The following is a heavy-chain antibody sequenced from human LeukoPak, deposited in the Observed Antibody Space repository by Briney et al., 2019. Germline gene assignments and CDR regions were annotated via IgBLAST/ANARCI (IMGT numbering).Heavy chain of an antibody. V-gene: IGHV3-48*03. J-gene: IGHJ4*02. Sequence: PGGSLRLSCGASGFTFSKYEMNWVRQAPGKGLEWVSYISSSGSTIYHADSMKGRFTISRDSAKNSLYLQMNNLRAEDTAVYYCARQDWGQLVTDYWGQGTLVTVSS. CDR2: ISSSGSTI. D-gene: IGHD6-13*01. CDR1: GFTFSKYE. CDR3: ARQDWGQLVTDY.